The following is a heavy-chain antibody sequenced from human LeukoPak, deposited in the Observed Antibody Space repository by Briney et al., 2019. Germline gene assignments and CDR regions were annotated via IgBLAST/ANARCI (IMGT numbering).Heavy chain of an antibody. CDR1: GGSFSGYY. CDR3: ARDHLANLASRLFDP. D-gene: IGHD3-3*01. J-gene: IGHJ5*02. Sequence: SETLSLTCAVYGGSFSGYYWSWIRQPPGKGLEWIGELNHSGSTNYNPSLKSRVTISVDTSKNQFSLKLSSVTAADTAVYYCARDHLANLASRLFDPWGQGTLVTASS. CDR2: LNHSGST. V-gene: IGHV4-34*01.